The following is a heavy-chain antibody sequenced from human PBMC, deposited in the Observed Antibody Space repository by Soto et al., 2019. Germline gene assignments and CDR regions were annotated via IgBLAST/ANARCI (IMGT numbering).Heavy chain of an antibody. Sequence: PGGSLRLSCAGSGFTFVDSYMSWIRQAPGKGLEWLSYISPGSRYPAYADSVKGRFTISRDNAKRSLYLQMMSLTAEDTAIYYCVRGGGGGLFDPWGQGTMVTVSS. CDR3: VRGGGGGLFDP. J-gene: IGHJ5*02. CDR2: ISPGSRYP. V-gene: IGHV3-11*06. CDR1: GFTFVDSY. D-gene: IGHD2-15*01.